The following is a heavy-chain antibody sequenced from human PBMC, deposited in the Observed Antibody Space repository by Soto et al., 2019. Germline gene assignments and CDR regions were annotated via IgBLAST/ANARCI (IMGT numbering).Heavy chain of an antibody. D-gene: IGHD3-10*01. CDR1: GFTFSRYG. Sequence: VQLVESGGGVVQPGRSLRLSCAASGFTFSRYGMHWVRQAPGKGLEWVAAISYDESNEYYADSVKGRFTISRDDSKSTLYLQMNSLRAEDTAVYYCAKFAYYGSGSATFDYWGRGALVTVSS. J-gene: IGHJ4*02. V-gene: IGHV3-30*18. CDR2: ISYDESNE. CDR3: AKFAYYGSGSATFDY.